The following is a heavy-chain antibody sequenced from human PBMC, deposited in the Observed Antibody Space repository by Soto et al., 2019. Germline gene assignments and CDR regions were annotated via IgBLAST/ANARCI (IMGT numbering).Heavy chain of an antibody. CDR2: IFYSGST. J-gene: IGHJ4*02. CDR3: ARGSWELLEAYFDY. D-gene: IGHD1-26*01. V-gene: IGHV4-39*01. Sequence: PSETLSLTCTVSGGSISSSSYYWGWIRQPPGKGLEWIGSIFYSGSTYYNPSLKSRVTISVDTSKNQFSLKLSSVTAADTAVYYCARGSWELLEAYFDYWGQGTLVTVSS. CDR1: GGSISSSSYY.